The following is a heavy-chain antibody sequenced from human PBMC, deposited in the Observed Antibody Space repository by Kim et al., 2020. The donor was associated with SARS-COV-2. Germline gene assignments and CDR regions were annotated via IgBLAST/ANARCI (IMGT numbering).Heavy chain of an antibody. CDR2: IYYSGST. CDR3: ARGSSSSWYSTGYYYYYGRDV. J-gene: IGHJ6*02. Sequence: SETLSLTCTVSGGSISSYYWSWIRQPPGKGLEWIGYIYYSGSTNYNPSLKSRVTISVDTSKNQFSLKLSSVTAADTAVYYCARGSSSSWYSTGYYYYYGRDVWGQGTSVTVSS. CDR1: GGSISSYY. V-gene: IGHV4-59*01. D-gene: IGHD6-13*01.